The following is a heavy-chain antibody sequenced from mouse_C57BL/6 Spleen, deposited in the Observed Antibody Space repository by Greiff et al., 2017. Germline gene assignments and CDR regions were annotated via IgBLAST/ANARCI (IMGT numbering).Heavy chain of an antibody. CDR2: IYPGSGNT. D-gene: IGHD3-3*01. V-gene: IGHV1-76*01. CDR3: ARWAGTGYFEV. CDR1: GYTFTDYY. Sequence: QVQLQQSGAELVRPGASVKLSCKASGYTFTDYYINWVKQRPGQGLEWIARIYPGSGNTYYNEKFKGKATLTAEKSSRTAYMQLSSLTSEDSAVYFCARWAGTGYFEVWGTGTTVTVSS. J-gene: IGHJ1*03.